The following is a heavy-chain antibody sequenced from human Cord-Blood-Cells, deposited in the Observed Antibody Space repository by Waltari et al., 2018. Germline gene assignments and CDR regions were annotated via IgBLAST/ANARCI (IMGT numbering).Heavy chain of an antibody. CDR3: ARTDIVVVPAAILEYYFDY. CDR1: GGSISSYY. V-gene: IGHV4-59*01. Sequence: QVQLQESGPGLVKPSETLSLTCTVSGGSISSYYWRWIRQPPGKGLEWIGYIYYSGSTNYNPSLKSRVTISVDTSKNQFSLKLSSVTAADTAVYYCARTDIVVVPAAILEYYFDYWGQGTLVTVSS. J-gene: IGHJ4*02. D-gene: IGHD2-2*02. CDR2: IYYSGST.